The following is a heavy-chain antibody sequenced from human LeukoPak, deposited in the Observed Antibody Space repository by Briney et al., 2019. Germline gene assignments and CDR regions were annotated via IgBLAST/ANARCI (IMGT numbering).Heavy chain of an antibody. CDR2: IYYSGST. D-gene: IGHD6-13*01. J-gene: IGHJ6*02. CDR1: GGSISSYY. CDR3: ARSSSSWYVRGGYYYYGMDV. V-gene: IGHV4-59*01. Sequence: SETLSLTCTVSGGSISSYYWSWIRQPPGKGLEWIGYIYYSGSTNYNPSLKSRVTISVDTSKNQFSLKLSSVTAADTAVYYCARSSSSWYVRGGYYYYGMDVWGQGTTATVSS.